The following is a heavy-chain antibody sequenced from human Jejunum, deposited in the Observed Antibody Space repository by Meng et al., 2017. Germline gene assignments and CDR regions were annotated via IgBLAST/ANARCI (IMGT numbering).Heavy chain of an antibody. CDR1: GYTFTGHY. Sequence: ASVQVSCRASGYTFTGHYMHWVRQAPAQGLEWMGWINPDGGGTNYAQKFQGRVIVTRDTSINTVYMELNRLTSDDTAVDYCARAAVGWYNWFDPWGQGTLVTVSS. V-gene: IGHV1-2*02. D-gene: IGHD6-19*01. CDR3: ARAAVGWYNWFDP. J-gene: IGHJ5*02. CDR2: INPDGGGT.